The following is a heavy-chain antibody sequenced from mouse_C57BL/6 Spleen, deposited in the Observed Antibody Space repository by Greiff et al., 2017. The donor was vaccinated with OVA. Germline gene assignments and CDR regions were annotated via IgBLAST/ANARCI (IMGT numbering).Heavy chain of an antibody. CDR3: VRSNWDVFAY. CDR1: GFSFNTYA. CDR2: IRSKSNNYAT. V-gene: IGHV10-1*01. D-gene: IGHD4-1*01. J-gene: IGHJ3*01. Sequence: GGGLVQPKGSLKLSCAASGFSFNTYAMNWVRQAPGKGLEWVARIRSKSNNYATYYADSVKDRFTISRDDSESMLYLQMNNLKTEDTAMYYCVRSNWDVFAYWGQGTLVTVSA.